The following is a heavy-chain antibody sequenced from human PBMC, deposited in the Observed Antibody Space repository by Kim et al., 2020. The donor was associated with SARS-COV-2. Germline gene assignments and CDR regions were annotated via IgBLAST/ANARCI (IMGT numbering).Heavy chain of an antibody. CDR2: ISCNGSTI. CDR1: GFTFSDYY. CDR3: AREGGYGSYVCFDY. V-gene: IGHV3-11*01. J-gene: IGHJ4*02. Sequence: GGSLRLSCAASGFTFSDYYMSWIRQAPGKGLEWVSYISCNGSTIYYTDSVKGRFTISRDNAKNSLYLQMNSLRAEDTAVYYCAREGGYGSYVCFDYWGQGTLVTVSS. D-gene: IGHD2-15*01.